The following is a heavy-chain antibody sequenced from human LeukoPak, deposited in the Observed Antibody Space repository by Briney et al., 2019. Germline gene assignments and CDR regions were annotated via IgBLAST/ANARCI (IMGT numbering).Heavy chain of an antibody. D-gene: IGHD1-26*01. Sequence: ASVKDSCKASGYTFTGYYMHWVRQAPGQGLEWMGWINPNSGCTNYAQKFQGRVTMTRDTAISTAYMELSRLRSDDTAVYYCATASRGSYNRLDYWGQGTLVTVSS. J-gene: IGHJ4*02. CDR3: ATASRGSYNRLDY. CDR1: GYTFTGYY. V-gene: IGHV1-2*02. CDR2: INPNSGCT.